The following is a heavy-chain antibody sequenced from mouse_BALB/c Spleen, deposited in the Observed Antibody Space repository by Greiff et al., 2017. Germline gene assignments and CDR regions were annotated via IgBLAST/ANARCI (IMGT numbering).Heavy chain of an antibody. CDR1: GFTFSSYG. V-gene: IGHV5-2*01. Sequence: EVMLVESGGGLVQPGGSLKLSCAASGFTFSSYGMSWVRKTPEKRLELVAAINSDGGSTYYPDTMERRFIISRDNTKKTLYLQMSSLRSEDTALYYCARHYGNLWFAYWGQGTLVTVSA. CDR3: ARHYGNLWFAY. CDR2: INSDGGST. D-gene: IGHD2-1*01. J-gene: IGHJ3*01.